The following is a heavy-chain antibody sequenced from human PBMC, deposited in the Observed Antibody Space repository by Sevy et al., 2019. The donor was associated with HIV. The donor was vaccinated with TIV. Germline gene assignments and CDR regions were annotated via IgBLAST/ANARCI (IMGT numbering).Heavy chain of an antibody. CDR2: ISSDGSNK. CDR3: ARDSPHMDV. J-gene: IGHJ6*02. CDR1: GFTITTYP. V-gene: IGHV3-30-3*01. Sequence: GGSLRLSCAASGFTITTYPMHWVRQAPGKGLEWVTVISSDGSNKFYADSVKGRFTISRENSKNTLYLQMNSVRPEDTAVYYCARDSPHMDVWGQGTTVTVSS.